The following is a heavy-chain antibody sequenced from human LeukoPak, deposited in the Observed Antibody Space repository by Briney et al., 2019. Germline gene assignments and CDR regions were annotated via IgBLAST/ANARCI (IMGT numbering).Heavy chain of an antibody. Sequence: ASVKVSCKASGYTFTSHYMHWVRQAPGQGLEWMGIINPSAGSTNYAQRFQGRVTMTRDMSTSTVYMELSGLRSEDTAVYYCARDRWGSSESFYYYYYMDVWGKGTTVTVSS. D-gene: IGHD6-6*01. CDR2: INPSAGST. J-gene: IGHJ6*03. CDR3: ARDRWGSSESFYYYYYMDV. V-gene: IGHV1-46*01. CDR1: GYTFTSHY.